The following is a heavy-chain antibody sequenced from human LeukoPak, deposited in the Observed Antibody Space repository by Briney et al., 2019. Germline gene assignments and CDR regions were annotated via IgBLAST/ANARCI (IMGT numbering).Heavy chain of an antibody. V-gene: IGHV1-18*01. CDR3: AREVVRYSRGWPDY. CDR1: GYTFTNYA. Sequence: GASVKVSCKASGYTFTNYAISWVRQAPGQGLEWMGWISAYNGYTTYAQKFQGRVTLTTDTSTSTVYMDLGSLRFDDTAVYYCAREVVRYSRGWPDYWGPGTLVTVSS. CDR2: ISAYNGYT. D-gene: IGHD6-19*01. J-gene: IGHJ4*02.